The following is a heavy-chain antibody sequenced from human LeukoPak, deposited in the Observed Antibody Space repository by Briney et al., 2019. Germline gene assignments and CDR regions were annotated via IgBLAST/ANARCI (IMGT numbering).Heavy chain of an antibody. Sequence: GGSLRLSCAPSGFTFYTYWMHWVRQAPGKGLVWVSRIDGGGSSTSYADSVKGRFSISRDNAKSTLYLLMSSLRAEDTAVYYCARGPGSSGGAYVGDYWGPGTLVTVSS. CDR2: IDGGGSST. CDR1: GFTFYTYW. J-gene: IGHJ4*01. D-gene: IGHD3-22*01. CDR3: ARGPGSSGGAYVGDY. V-gene: IGHV3-74*01.